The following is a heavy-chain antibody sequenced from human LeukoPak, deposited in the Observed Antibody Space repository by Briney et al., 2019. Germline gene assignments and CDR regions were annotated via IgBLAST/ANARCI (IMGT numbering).Heavy chain of an antibody. D-gene: IGHD3-9*01. J-gene: IGHJ6*02. V-gene: IGHV1-69*13. CDR3: ARGLRYFDWLLSPPYYYGMDV. CDR1: GGTFSSYA. Sequence: SVKVSCKASGGTFSSYAISWVRQAPGQGLEWVGGIIPIFGTANYAQKFQGRVTITADESTSTAYMELSSLRSEDTAVYYCARGLRYFDWLLSPPYYYGMDVWGQGTTVTVSS. CDR2: IIPIFGTA.